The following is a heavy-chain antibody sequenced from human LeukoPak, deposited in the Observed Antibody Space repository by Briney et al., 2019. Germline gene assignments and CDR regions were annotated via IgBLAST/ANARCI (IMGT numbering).Heavy chain of an antibody. V-gene: IGHV3-21*01. CDR1: GFTVSSNS. Sequence: GGSLRLSCTVSGFTVSSNSMSWVRQAPGKGLEWVSSISSSSDYIYYADSVKGRFTISRDNAKNLLYLQMNSLRAEDTAVYYCARDYPYSYYMNVWGNGTTVTVSS. J-gene: IGHJ6*03. CDR2: ISSSSDYI. D-gene: IGHD4-11*01. CDR3: ARDYPYSYYMNV.